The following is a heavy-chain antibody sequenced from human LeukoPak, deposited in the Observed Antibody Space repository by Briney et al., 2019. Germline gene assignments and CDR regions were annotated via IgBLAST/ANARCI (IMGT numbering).Heavy chain of an antibody. CDR3: ARADYGDYASDY. CDR2: INPSGGST. CDR1: GYTFTSYY. Sequence: ASVKVSCKASGYTFTSYYMHWVRQAPGQGLEWMGIINPSGGSTSYAQKFQGRVTITRNTSISTAYMELSSLRSEDTAVYYCARADYGDYASDYWGQGTLVTVSS. D-gene: IGHD4-17*01. V-gene: IGHV1-46*01. J-gene: IGHJ4*02.